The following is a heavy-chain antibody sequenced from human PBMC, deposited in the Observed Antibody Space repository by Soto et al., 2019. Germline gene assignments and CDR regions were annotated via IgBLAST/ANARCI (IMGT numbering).Heavy chain of an antibody. Sequence: SXVCLRLSCAACGFSFSSYAMSWVRQPPGKGLEWVSGISGSATNTYYADSVKGRFTISRDDSKSTLYLQMNSLRAEDTAIYYCAQRSPYSIGWYFDYWRHGTLVTVS. CDR1: GFSFSSYA. J-gene: IGHJ4*01. CDR3: AQRSPYSIGWYFDY. CDR2: ISGSATNT. D-gene: IGHD6-19*01. V-gene: IGHV3-23*01.